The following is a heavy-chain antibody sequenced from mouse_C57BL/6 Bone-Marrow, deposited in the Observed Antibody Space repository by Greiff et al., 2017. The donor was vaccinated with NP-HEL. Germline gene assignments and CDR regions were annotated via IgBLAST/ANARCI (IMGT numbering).Heavy chain of an antibody. CDR1: GFSLTSYG. CDR2: IWSGGST. CDR3: ASIITTVVGDYAMDY. D-gene: IGHD1-1*01. J-gene: IGHJ4*01. Sequence: QVQLKESGPGLVQPSQSLSITCTVSGFSLTSYGVHWVRQSPGKGLEWLGVIWSGGSTDYNAAFISRLSISKDNSKSQVFFKMNSLQADDTAIYYCASIITTVVGDYAMDYWGQGTSVTVSS. V-gene: IGHV2-2*01.